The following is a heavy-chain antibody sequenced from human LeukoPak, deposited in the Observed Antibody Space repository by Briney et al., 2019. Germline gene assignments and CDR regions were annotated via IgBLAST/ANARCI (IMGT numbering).Heavy chain of an antibody. CDR3: AKCSSGWLLDWFDT. Sequence: PGGSLRLSCAASGFTFSSYAMRWVRQAPGKGLEWVSAISGSGGSTYYADSVKGRFTISRDNSKDTLYLQMNSLRAEDTAVYYCAKCSSGWLLDWFDTWGQGALVTVSS. CDR1: GFTFSSYA. J-gene: IGHJ5*02. D-gene: IGHD6-19*01. V-gene: IGHV3-23*01. CDR2: ISGSGGST.